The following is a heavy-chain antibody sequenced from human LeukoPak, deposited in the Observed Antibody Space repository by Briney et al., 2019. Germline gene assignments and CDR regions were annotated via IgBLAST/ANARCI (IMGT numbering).Heavy chain of an antibody. V-gene: IGHV3-23*01. D-gene: IGHD3-10*01. CDR1: GFTFSSYA. CDR3: AKADTIPRHPEYFYYALDV. Sequence: GGSLRLSCAASGFTFSSYAMTWVRQAPGKGLEWVSVISGRSGSTYSADSVKGRFTISRDNSKNTLDLQMNGLRVEDTAVYYCAKADTIPRHPEYFYYALDVWGQGTTVTVSS. CDR2: ISGRSGST. J-gene: IGHJ6*02.